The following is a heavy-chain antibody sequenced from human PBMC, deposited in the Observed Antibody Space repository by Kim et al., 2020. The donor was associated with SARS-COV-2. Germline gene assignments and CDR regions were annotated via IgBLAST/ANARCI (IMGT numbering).Heavy chain of an antibody. CDR3: ARAKGSGLLFDY. D-gene: IGHD3-10*01. Sequence: GGSLRLSCAASGFTFSSYSMNWVRQAPGKGLEWVSSISSSSSYIYYADSVKGRFTISRDNAKNSLYLQMNSLRAEDTAVYYCARAKGSGLLFDYWGQGTLVTVSS. J-gene: IGHJ4*02. CDR1: GFTFSSYS. CDR2: ISSSSSYI. V-gene: IGHV3-21*01.